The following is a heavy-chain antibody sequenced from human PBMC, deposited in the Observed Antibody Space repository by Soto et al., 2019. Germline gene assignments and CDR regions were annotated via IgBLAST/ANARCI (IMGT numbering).Heavy chain of an antibody. CDR3: ASLTRTCISTSCYRYYYGMDV. D-gene: IGHD2-2*02. CDR2: IYHSGST. J-gene: IGHJ6*02. V-gene: IGHV4-30-2*02. CDR1: GGSISSGGYA. Sequence: SETLSLTCAVSGGSISSGGYAWSWIGQPPGKGLEWIGYIYHSGSTYYNPSLKSRVTISVDRSKNQFSLKLSSVTAADTAVYYCASLTRTCISTSCYRYYYGMDVWGQGTTVTVSS.